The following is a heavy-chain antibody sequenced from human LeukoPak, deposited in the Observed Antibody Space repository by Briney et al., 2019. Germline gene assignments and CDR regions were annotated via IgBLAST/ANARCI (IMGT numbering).Heavy chain of an antibody. D-gene: IGHD1-1*01. CDR3: ARDIRATGHGNFDY. CDR1: GFTFSNYN. Sequence: GGSLRLSCAASGFTFSNYNMNWVRQAPGKGLEWVSYISTGGSNIYYADSVKGRFTISRDNAKNSLYLQMNSLRDDDTAVYYCARDIRATGHGNFDYWGQGTLVTVSS. V-gene: IGHV3-48*02. J-gene: IGHJ4*02. CDR2: ISTGGSNI.